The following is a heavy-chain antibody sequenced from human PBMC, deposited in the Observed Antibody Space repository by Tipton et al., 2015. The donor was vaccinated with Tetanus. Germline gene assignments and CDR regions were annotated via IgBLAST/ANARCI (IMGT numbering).Heavy chain of an antibody. CDR3: ARDVPYSGRGGFDF. D-gene: IGHD5-12*01. J-gene: IGHJ3*01. V-gene: IGHV3-48*01. CDR2: ISNSGRVI. Sequence: SLRLSCAASGFTFSSYSTNWVRQAPGKGLEWVSYISNSGRVINYADSVRGRFTISRDNAKNSVSLQMRSLRGEDTAVYYCARDVPYSGRGGFDFWGQGTMVTVSS. CDR1: GFTFSSYS.